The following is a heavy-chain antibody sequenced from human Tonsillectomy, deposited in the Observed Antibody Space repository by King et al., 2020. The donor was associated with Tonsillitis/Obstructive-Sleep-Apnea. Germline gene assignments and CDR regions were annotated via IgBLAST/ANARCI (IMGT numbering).Heavy chain of an antibody. CDR2: INPNSGGT. CDR3: AREVAGILDYFDY. J-gene: IGHJ4*02. CDR1: GYTFTGYY. Sequence: QLVQSGAEVKKPGASVKVSCKASGYTFTGYYMHWVRQAPGQGLEWMGRINPNSGGTNYAQKFQGRVTMTRDTSISTAYMELSRLGSDDTVVYYCAREVAGILDYFDYWGQGTLVTVSS. V-gene: IGHV1-2*05. D-gene: IGHD6-19*01.